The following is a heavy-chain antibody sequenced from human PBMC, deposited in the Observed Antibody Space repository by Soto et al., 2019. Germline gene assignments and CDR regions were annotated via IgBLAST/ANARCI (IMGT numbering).Heavy chain of an antibody. J-gene: IGHJ4*02. D-gene: IGHD6-13*01. CDR1: GFTLDDYA. Sequence: EVQLVESGGGLVQPGRSLRLSCAASGFTLDDYAMHWVRQAPGKGLEWVSGITWNTGSIGYADSVKGPFTISRDNAKNALFLQMNSLRAEDTALYYCANSQSSSTAGSFAYWGQGTLVTVSS. CDR3: ANSQSSSTAGSFAY. V-gene: IGHV3-9*01. CDR2: ITWNTGSI.